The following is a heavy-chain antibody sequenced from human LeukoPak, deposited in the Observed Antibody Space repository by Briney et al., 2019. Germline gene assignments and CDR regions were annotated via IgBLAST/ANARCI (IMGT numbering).Heavy chain of an antibody. Sequence: GGSLRLSCAASGFTFSSYSMNWVRQAPGKGLEWVSSISSSSSYIYYADSVKGRFTISRDNAKNSLYLQMNSLRAEDTAVYYCARDLLTVGRVTVGLDYWGQGTLVTVSS. CDR2: ISSSSSYI. D-gene: IGHD3-10*01. V-gene: IGHV3-21*01. J-gene: IGHJ4*01. CDR1: GFTFSSYS. CDR3: ARDLLTVGRVTVGLDY.